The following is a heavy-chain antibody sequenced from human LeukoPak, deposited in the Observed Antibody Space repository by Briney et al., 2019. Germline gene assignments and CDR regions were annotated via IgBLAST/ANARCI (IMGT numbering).Heavy chain of an antibody. CDR1: GGSFSGYY. D-gene: IGHD3-3*01. V-gene: IGHV4-34*01. CDR3: ARGGRLRPWFDP. CDR2: INHSGST. J-gene: IGHJ5*02. Sequence: SETLSLTCAVYGGSFSGYYWSWIRQPPGKGLEWIGEINHSGSTNYNPSLKSRVTISVDTSKNLFSLKLSSVTAADTAVYYCARGGRLRPWFDPWGQGTLVTVSS.